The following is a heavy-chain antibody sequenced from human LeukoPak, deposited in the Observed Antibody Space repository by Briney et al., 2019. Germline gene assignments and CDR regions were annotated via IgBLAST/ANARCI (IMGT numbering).Heavy chain of an antibody. J-gene: IGHJ4*02. CDR2: ISGSGGSI. Sequence: PGGSLRLSCAASGSSFSSYAMSWVRQAPGKGLEWVSRISGSGGSIYYADSVKGRFTISRDNSKNTLYLQMTSLRADDTAVYYCARDRVLHHFDYWGQGALVTVSS. D-gene: IGHD3-16*01. CDR3: ARDRVLHHFDY. CDR1: GSSFSSYA. V-gene: IGHV3-23*01.